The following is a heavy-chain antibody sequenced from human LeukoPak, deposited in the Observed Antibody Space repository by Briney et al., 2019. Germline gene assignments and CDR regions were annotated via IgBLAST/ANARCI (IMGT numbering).Heavy chain of an antibody. J-gene: IGHJ4*02. D-gene: IGHD4-17*01. Sequence: GGSLRLSCAASGFSFSSYAMSWVRQAPGKGLEWVSTISDSGGGTFYADSVRGRFTISRDNSKNTLSLQVNSLRAEDTAVYYCAKEGMTTVTIFGYWGQGTLVTVSS. V-gene: IGHV3-23*01. CDR2: ISDSGGGT. CDR1: GFSFSSYA. CDR3: AKEGMTTVTIFGY.